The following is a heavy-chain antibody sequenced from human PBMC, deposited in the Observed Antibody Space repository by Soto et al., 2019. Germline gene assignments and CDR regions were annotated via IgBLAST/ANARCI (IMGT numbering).Heavy chain of an antibody. CDR1: GYTFTGYY. Sequence: SVKVSCKASGYTFTGYYIHWVRQAPGQGLEWMGGIIPIFGTANYAQKFQGRVTITADESTSTAYMELSSLRSEDTAVYYCARAMTTVTTREYYFDYWGQGTLVTVSS. J-gene: IGHJ4*02. CDR2: IIPIFGTA. V-gene: IGHV1-69*13. D-gene: IGHD4-17*01. CDR3: ARAMTTVTTREYYFDY.